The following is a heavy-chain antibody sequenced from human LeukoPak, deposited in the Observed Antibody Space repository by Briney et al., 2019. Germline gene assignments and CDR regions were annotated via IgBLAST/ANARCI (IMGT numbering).Heavy chain of an antibody. CDR3: ARDGDIVATNDAFDI. D-gene: IGHD5-12*01. V-gene: IGHV4-34*01. J-gene: IGHJ3*02. CDR2: IYYSGST. Sequence: PSETLSLTCAVYGGSFSGYYWSWIRQHPGKGLEWIGYIYYSGSTYYNPSLKSRVTISVDTSKNQFSLKLSSVTAADTAVYYCARDGDIVATNDAFDIWGQGTMVTVSS. CDR1: GGSFSGYY.